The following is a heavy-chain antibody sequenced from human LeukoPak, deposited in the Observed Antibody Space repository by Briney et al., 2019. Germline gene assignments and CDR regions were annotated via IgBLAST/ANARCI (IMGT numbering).Heavy chain of an antibody. Sequence: GGSLRLSCAASGFTFSSYAMSWVRQAPGKGLEWVSAISGSGGSTYYADSVKGRFTISRDNSKNTLYLQMNSLRAEDTAVYYCAVVPAAILGYYYYGMDVWGQGTTVTLSS. CDR2: ISGSGGST. CDR1: GFTFSSYA. D-gene: IGHD2-2*02. V-gene: IGHV3-23*01. CDR3: AVVPAAILGYYYYGMDV. J-gene: IGHJ6*02.